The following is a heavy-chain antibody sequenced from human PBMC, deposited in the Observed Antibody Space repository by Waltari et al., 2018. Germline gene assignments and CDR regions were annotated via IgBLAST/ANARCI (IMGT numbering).Heavy chain of an antibody. CDR3: ARGNDFWSGYTDAFDI. Sequence: QVQLQQWGAGLLKPSETLSLTCAVYGGSFSGSYWSWIRPPPGKGLEWIGEVNHSGSTNYNPSLKSRVTISVDTSKNQFSLKLSSLTAADTAVYYCARGNDFWSGYTDAFDIWGQGTMVIVSS. D-gene: IGHD3-3*01. J-gene: IGHJ3*02. CDR2: VNHSGST. V-gene: IGHV4-34*01. CDR1: GGSFSGSY.